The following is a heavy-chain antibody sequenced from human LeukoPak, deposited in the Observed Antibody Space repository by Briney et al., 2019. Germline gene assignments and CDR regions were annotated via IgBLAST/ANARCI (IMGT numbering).Heavy chain of an antibody. CDR3: ARGGPSSGYYFDY. CDR1: GFPVSDNY. V-gene: IGHV3-21*01. CDR2: ISSSSSYI. D-gene: IGHD3-22*01. J-gene: IGHJ4*02. Sequence: GGSLRLSCAASGFPVSDNYMSWVRQAPGKGLEWVSSISSSSSYIYYADSVKGRFTISRDNAKNSLYLQMNSLRAEDTAVYYCARGGPSSGYYFDYWGQGTLVTVSS.